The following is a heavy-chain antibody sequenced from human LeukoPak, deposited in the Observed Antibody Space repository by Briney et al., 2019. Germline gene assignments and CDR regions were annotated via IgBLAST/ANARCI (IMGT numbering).Heavy chain of an antibody. Sequence: GGSLRLSCAASGFTVGSNYMSWVRQAPGKGLEWVSVIYSGGSTYYADSVKGRFTISRDTSKNTLDLQMKSLRAEDTAVYYCAGGGITILFGLDVRGQGTTVTVSS. CDR3: AGGGITILFGLDV. D-gene: IGHD3-3*01. J-gene: IGHJ6*02. CDR2: IYSGGST. V-gene: IGHV3-66*01. CDR1: GFTVGSNY.